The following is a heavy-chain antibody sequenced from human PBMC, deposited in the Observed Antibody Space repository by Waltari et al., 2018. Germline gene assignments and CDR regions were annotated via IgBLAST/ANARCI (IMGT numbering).Heavy chain of an antibody. CDR3: ARDGDRNYDY. V-gene: IGHV3-7*01. CDR2: RKTDGGET. Sequence: EVQLVESGGGLVQPGGYLRLSCRISGCRFSVYWMTWVRQAPGEGLEWVGNRKTDGGETDYTDSVKGRFTISRDNGKNSLFLQMDSLKVEDTAVYYCARDGDRNYDYWGQGTLVTVSS. J-gene: IGHJ4*02. CDR1: GCRFSVYW. D-gene: IGHD1-7*01.